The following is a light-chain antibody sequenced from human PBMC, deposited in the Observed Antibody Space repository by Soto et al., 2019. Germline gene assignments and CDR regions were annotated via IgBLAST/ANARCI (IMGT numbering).Light chain of an antibody. V-gene: IGKV1-8*01. Sequence: AIRMTQSPSSLSASTGDRVTITCRASQGISSYLAWYQQKPGKAPKLLIYAASTLQSGVPSRFIGSGSGTDFTLTISCLQSEDFANYDCEQYYSYPRTFGQGTKVEIK. CDR1: QGISSY. J-gene: IGKJ1*01. CDR3: EQYYSYPRT. CDR2: AAS.